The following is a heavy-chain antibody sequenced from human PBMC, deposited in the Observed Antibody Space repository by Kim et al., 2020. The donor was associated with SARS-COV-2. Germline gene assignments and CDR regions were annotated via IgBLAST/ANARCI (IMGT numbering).Heavy chain of an antibody. V-gene: IGHV5-51*01. J-gene: IGHJ4*02. CDR3: ARHWGRGARNFDY. Sequence: SPSFQGQVTLSADKSISTAYLQWSSLKASDTAMYYCARHWGRGARNFDYWGQGTLVTVSS. D-gene: IGHD3-16*01.